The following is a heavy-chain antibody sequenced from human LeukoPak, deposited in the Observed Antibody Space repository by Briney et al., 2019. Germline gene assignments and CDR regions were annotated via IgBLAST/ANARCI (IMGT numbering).Heavy chain of an antibody. V-gene: IGHV3-23*01. CDR3: AKATRDNSGCLDY. CDR1: GFTFSTYA. CDR2: ISGSAGST. J-gene: IGHJ4*02. Sequence: GGSLRLSCAVSGFTFSTYAMTWVRQAPGKGLEWVSSISGSAGSTYYADSVKGRFTISRDNSKNTLDLQMNSLRAEDTAVYYCAKATRDNSGCLDYWGQGTLVTVSS. D-gene: IGHD6-19*01.